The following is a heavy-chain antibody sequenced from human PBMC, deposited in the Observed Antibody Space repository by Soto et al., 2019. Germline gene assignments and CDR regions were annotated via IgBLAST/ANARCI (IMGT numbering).Heavy chain of an antibody. V-gene: IGHV3-7*01. CDR2: LNEDGSDK. CDR1: GFTFRSFW. Sequence: PGGSLRLSCAASGFTFRSFWMSWVRQAPGKGLEWVAHLNEDGSDKYYVNSVKGRFTISRDNVKNSVLLEMNSLRVEDTAVYYCVSWLNQGSSSWNYWGHGILVTVSS. CDR3: VSWLNQGSSSWNY. J-gene: IGHJ4*01. D-gene: IGHD6-13*01.